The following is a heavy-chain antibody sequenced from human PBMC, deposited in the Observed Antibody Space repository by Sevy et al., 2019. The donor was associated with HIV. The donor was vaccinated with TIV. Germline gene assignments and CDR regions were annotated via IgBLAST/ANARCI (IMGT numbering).Heavy chain of an antibody. CDR1: GYNFISYW. D-gene: IGHD2-21*02. V-gene: IGHV5-51*01. CDR2: IFPGDSQA. J-gene: IGHJ3*01. Sequence: GESLKISCEASGYNFISYWIGWVRQGPGKGLEYMGMIFPGDSQARHSPTLEGQVTISVDKSVNAAYLQWSSLKASDTAIDYCASGGHRSLDEFDFWGPGTKVTVSS. CDR3: ASGGHRSLDEFDF.